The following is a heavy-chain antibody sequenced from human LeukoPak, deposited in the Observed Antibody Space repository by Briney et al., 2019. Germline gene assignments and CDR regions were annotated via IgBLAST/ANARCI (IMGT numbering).Heavy chain of an antibody. CDR2: INHSGST. CDR1: GGSFSGYY. CDR3: ARRIAAADQYNWFDP. D-gene: IGHD6-13*01. J-gene: IGHJ5*02. V-gene: IGHV4-34*01. Sequence: SETPSLTCAVYGGSFSGYYWSWIRQPPGKGLEWIGEINHSGSTNYNPSLKSRVTISVDTSKNQFSLKLSSVTAADTAVYYCARRIAAADQYNWFDPWGQGTLVTVSS.